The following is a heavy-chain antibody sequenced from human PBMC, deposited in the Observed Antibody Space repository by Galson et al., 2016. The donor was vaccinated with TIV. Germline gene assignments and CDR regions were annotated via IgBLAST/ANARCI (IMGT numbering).Heavy chain of an antibody. CDR2: ISSNSVYL. Sequence: SLRLSCAASGFIFEDYAMHWARQAPGKGLEWVSGISSNSVYLGYVDSVKGRFTISRDNAKNSLHLQMNSLRPEDTAFYYCAKGRGYSYGSPQDYYYGFDVWGQGTTVAVSS. CDR3: AKGRGYSYGSPQDYYYGFDV. CDR1: GFIFEDYA. V-gene: IGHV3-9*01. D-gene: IGHD5-18*01. J-gene: IGHJ6*02.